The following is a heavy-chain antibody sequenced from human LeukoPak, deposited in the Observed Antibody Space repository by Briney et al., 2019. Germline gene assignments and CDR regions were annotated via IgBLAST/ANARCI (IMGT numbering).Heavy chain of an antibody. D-gene: IGHD3-16*01. CDR3: ARARTMITVGAVRHAFDI. J-gene: IGHJ3*02. V-gene: IGHV1-69*04. CDR1: GGTFSIYA. CDR2: IIPLLGVT. Sequence: ASVTLSCTASGGTFSIYAFNWVRQPPGQGLEWVGRIIPLLGVTNHAQKLQGRVTVTADPATNTADMKLSSLMPDDTAVYYCARARTMITVGAVRHAFDIWGQGTLVTVSS.